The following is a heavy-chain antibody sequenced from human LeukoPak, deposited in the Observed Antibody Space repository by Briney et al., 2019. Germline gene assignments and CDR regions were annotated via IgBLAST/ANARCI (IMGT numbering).Heavy chain of an antibody. D-gene: IGHD3-16*01. J-gene: IGHJ3*02. CDR2: ISYSSSYI. CDR1: GFTFSSYS. CDR3: ARDRAGGAFDI. Sequence: GGSLRLSCAASGFTFSSYSMNWVRPAPGKGLEWVSSISYSSSYIYYADSVKGRFTISRDNAKTSLYLQMNSLRAEDTAVYYCARDRAGGAFDIWGQGTMVTVSS. V-gene: IGHV3-21*01.